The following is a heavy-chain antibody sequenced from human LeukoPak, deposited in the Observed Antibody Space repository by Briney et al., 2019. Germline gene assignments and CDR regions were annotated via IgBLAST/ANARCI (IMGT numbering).Heavy chain of an antibody. CDR2: IKSKTDGGIT. CDR1: GFTFSNAW. V-gene: IGHV3-15*01. CDR3: TTDVDTANDY. D-gene: IGHD5-18*01. J-gene: IGHJ4*02. Sequence: GGSLRLSCAASGFTFSNAWMSWVRQAPGEGREWVGHIKSKTDGGITDYAAPVKGRFTISRDDSKNTLYLQMNSLKTEDTAVYYCTTDVDTANDYWGQGTLVTVSS.